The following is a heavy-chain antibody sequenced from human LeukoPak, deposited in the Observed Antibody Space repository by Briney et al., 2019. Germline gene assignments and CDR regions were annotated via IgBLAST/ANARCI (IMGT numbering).Heavy chain of an antibody. J-gene: IGHJ3*02. D-gene: IGHD1-26*01. CDR2: INPSGGST. CDR3: ARGGIVGAVHVAFDI. Sequence: ASVKVSCKASGYTFTSYYMHWVRQAPGQGLEWMGIINPSGGSTSYAQKFQGRVTVTRDTSTSTVYMELSSLRSEDTAVYYCARGGIVGAVHVAFDIWGQGTMVTVSS. V-gene: IGHV1-46*01. CDR1: GYTFTSYY.